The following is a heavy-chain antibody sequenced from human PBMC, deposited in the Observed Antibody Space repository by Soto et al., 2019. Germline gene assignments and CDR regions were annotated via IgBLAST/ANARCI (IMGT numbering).Heavy chain of an antibody. D-gene: IGHD4-17*01. V-gene: IGHV3-30-3*01. CDR3: ARDATGFDYVPDY. CDR1: GFSLTNYA. CDR2: ISYDGSKK. J-gene: IGHJ4*02. Sequence: QVQLVESGGGVVQPGRSLRLSCAASGFSLTNYAMHWVRQAPGKGLEWVAVISYDGSKKYYADSVEGRFTISRDESKNTLYLQMTSLRAEDKAPYYCARDATGFDYVPDYWGQGTLVTVSS.